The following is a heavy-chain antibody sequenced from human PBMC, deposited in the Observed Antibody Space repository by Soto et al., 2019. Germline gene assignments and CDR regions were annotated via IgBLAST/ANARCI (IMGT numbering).Heavy chain of an antibody. V-gene: IGHV1-69*06. J-gene: IGHJ4*02. D-gene: IGHD3-9*01. CDR3: ARDHFELRWPATSFDS. CDR1: GGTFNNYA. CDR2: IIPFFNTP. Sequence: QVQLVQSGPEVRKPGSSVKVSCTASGGTFNNYAINWVRQAPGQGLEWMGGIIPFFNTPHYAQKFQGRVTITADISTNTVYMELSSLRLEDTAVYYCARDHFELRWPATSFDSWGPGTLLTVSS.